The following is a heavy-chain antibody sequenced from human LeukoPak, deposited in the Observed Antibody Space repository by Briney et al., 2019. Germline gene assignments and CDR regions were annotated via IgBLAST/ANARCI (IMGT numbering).Heavy chain of an antibody. CDR3: AREETILNWFDP. Sequence: SVKVSCKASGGTFSSYAISWVRQAPGQGLEWMGGIIPIFGRADYAQKFQDIVTITTDESTSTVYMELSSLRSEDTAVYYCAREETILNWFDPWGQGTLVTVSS. CDR1: GGTFSSYA. J-gene: IGHJ5*02. CDR2: IIPIFGRA. D-gene: IGHD1-1*01. V-gene: IGHV1-69*05.